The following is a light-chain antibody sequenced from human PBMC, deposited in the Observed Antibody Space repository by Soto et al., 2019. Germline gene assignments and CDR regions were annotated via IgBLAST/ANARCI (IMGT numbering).Light chain of an antibody. Sequence: DIQMTQSPSTLSASVGDRVSITCRASQSISTWLAWYQQKPGKTPKLLIYKASSLESGVPSRFSGSGSGTEFTLTISSLQPDDFATYYCHQYNSYSETFGQGPKVEI. V-gene: IGKV1-5*03. CDR2: KAS. J-gene: IGKJ1*01. CDR3: HQYNSYSET. CDR1: QSISTW.